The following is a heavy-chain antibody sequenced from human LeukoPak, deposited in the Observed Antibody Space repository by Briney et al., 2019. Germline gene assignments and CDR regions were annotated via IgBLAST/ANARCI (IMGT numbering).Heavy chain of an antibody. Sequence: GGALRLSCAASGFTFSSYWLSWVRQAPGKGLEWVANIKQDGSEKFYVDSVKGRFTISRDNARDSLYLQMNSLRAEDTAVYYCAREIFSGTSGYVEYWGQGTLVTVSS. CDR3: AREIFSGTSGYVEY. J-gene: IGHJ4*02. CDR2: IKQDGSEK. V-gene: IGHV3-7*01. D-gene: IGHD3-9*01. CDR1: GFTFSSYW.